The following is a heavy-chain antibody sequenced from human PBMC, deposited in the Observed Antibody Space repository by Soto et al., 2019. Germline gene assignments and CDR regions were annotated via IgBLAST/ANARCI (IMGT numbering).Heavy chain of an antibody. V-gene: IGHV1-18*01. Sequence: VQLVQSGTEVKKPGASVKVSCKASGYIMTTYGVSWVRQAPGQGLEWVGWISAYNDHTNYAQKFQGRVTMTTDTSTSTAYMELRSLRSDDTAVYYCARGTYFDYWGQGTLVTVSS. CDR3: ARGTYFDY. D-gene: IGHD1-1*01. CDR2: ISAYNDHT. CDR1: GYIMTTYG. J-gene: IGHJ4*02.